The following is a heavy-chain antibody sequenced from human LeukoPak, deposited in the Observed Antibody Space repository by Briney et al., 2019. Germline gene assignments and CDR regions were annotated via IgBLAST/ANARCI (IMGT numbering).Heavy chain of an antibody. D-gene: IGHD2-15*01. CDR3: ARETHRWLSALYY. CDR2: INPNSGGT. CDR1: GYTFTGYY. V-gene: IGHV1-2*02. J-gene: IGHJ4*02. Sequence: KVSCKASGYTFTGYYMHWVRQAPGQGLEWMGWINPNSGGTNYAQKFQGRVTMTRDTSISTAYMELSRLRSDDTAVYYCARETHRWLSALYYWGQGTLVTVSS.